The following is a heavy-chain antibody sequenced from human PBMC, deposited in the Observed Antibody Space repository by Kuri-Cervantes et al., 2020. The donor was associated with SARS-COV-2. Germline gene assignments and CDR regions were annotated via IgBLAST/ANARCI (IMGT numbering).Heavy chain of an antibody. CDR2: ISYDGRNT. J-gene: IGHJ4*02. Sequence: GGSLRLSCEASGFIFSDYAIDWVRQAPGKGLEWVAIISYDGRNTKFADSLKSRFTIYRDNSKNVVYLQMNSLRIEDTAEYLCARDPGRADISGLKRPFAYWGQGTLVTVSS. D-gene: IGHD6-19*01. CDR3: ARDPGRADISGLKRPFAY. V-gene: IGHV3-30*14. CDR1: GFIFSDYA.